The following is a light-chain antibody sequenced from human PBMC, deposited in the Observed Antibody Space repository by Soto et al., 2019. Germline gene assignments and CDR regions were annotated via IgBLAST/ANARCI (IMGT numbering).Light chain of an antibody. CDR3: GTWDSSLSVVV. V-gene: IGLV1-51*01. Sequence: QSALTQPPSVSAAPGQKVTISCSGSSSNMGNNYVSWYQQLPGTAPKLLIYDNNKRPSGIPDRFSVSKSGTSATLGITGLQTGDEADYYCGTWDSSLSVVVFGRGTKLTVL. J-gene: IGLJ2*01. CDR2: DNN. CDR1: SSNMGNNY.